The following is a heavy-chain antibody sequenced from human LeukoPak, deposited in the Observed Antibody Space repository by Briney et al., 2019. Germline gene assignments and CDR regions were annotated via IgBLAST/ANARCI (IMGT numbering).Heavy chain of an antibody. CDR1: GGSISSGGYY. D-gene: IGHD3-22*01. V-gene: IGHV4-31*03. J-gene: IGHJ4*02. Sequence: TLSLTCTVSGGSISSGGYYWSWIRQHPGKGLEWIGYIYYSGSTYYNPSLKSRVTISVDTSKNQFSLKLSSVTAADTAVYYCARDGYYYDSSVGNFDYWGQGTLVTVSS. CDR2: IYYSGST. CDR3: ARDGYYYDSSVGNFDY.